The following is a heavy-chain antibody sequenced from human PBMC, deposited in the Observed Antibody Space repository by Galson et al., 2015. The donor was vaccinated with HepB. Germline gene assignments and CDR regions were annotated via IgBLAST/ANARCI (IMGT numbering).Heavy chain of an antibody. J-gene: IGHJ4*02. D-gene: IGHD1-14*01. Sequence: SLRLSCAASGFTFRSYAMTWVRQAPGKGLEWVSSVSGGGDSTYNADSVKGRFTISRDNSKNTIYLHMNSLRVEDTAVYYCARDRTRVDYWGQGTLVTVSS. CDR3: ARDRTRVDY. V-gene: IGHV3-23*01. CDR2: VSGGGDST. CDR1: GFTFRSYA.